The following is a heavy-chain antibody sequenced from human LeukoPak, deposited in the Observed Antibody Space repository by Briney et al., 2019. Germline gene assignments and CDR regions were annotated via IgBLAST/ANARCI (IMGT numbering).Heavy chain of an antibody. CDR1: GFTFSSYW. Sequence: GGSLRLSCAASGFTFSSYWMSWVRQAPGRGLEWVANIKQDGSEKYYVDSVKGRFTISRDNAKNSLYLQMNSLETEDTAVYYCATEPNGYRLFDYWGQGTLVTVSS. CDR3: ATEPNGYRLFDY. D-gene: IGHD5-12*01. V-gene: IGHV3-7*03. J-gene: IGHJ4*02. CDR2: IKQDGSEK.